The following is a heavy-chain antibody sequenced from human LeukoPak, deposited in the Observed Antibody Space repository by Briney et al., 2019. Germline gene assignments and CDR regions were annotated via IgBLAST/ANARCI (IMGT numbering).Heavy chain of an antibody. J-gene: IGHJ6*02. CDR2: ISNVGTYT. D-gene: IGHD3-10*01. CDR3: ARPMVPGVVEYFGLDV. V-gene: IGHV3-11*03. Sequence: GGSLRLSCAASGFTVSSNYMTWIRQAPGKGLEWITHISNVGTYTNYADSVKGRFTISRDNAKNSLYLQITSLRAEDTAVYYCARPMVPGVVEYFGLDVWGPGTTVIVSS. CDR1: GFTVSSNY.